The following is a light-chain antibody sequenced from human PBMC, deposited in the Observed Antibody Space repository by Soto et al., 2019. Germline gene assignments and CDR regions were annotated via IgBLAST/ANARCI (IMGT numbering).Light chain of an antibody. CDR2: DAS. V-gene: IGKV3-15*01. CDR1: QSVTRN. CDR3: QQYNNWPPYT. Sequence: EVVMTQSPATLSVSPGEGATLSWRASQSVTRNLAWYQRKPGQAPRLLIYDASTRATGIPGRFGGSGSGTEFTLTISSVQSEDFAVYYCQQYNNWPPYTFGQGTKLEIK. J-gene: IGKJ2*01.